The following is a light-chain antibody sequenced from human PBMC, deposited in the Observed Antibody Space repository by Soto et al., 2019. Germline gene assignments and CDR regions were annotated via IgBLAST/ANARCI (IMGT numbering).Light chain of an antibody. J-gene: IGKJ4*01. CDR2: GAS. V-gene: IGKV3-15*01. CDR1: QSVSSN. Sequence: EIVMTQSPATLSVSPGERATLSCRASQSVSSNLAWYQQKPGQAPMLLIYGASTRATGIPARFSGSGSGIEFTLTISSLHSEDFAVYYCQQDNNWPPLTFGGGTKVEIK. CDR3: QQDNNWPPLT.